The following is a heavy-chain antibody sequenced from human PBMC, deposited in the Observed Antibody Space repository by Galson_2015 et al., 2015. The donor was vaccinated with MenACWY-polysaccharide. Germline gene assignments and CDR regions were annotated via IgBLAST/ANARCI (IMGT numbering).Heavy chain of an antibody. Sequence: SLRLSCAGSGLTFSSYGMGWVRQAPGKGLEWVSGLSPTTGNTYYADSVRGRFTISRGNSKNTLYLQMHSLRAEDTAVYSCARGHYGMDVWGQGTTVTVSS. CDR1: GLTFSSYG. CDR2: LSPTTGNT. CDR3: ARGHYGMDV. J-gene: IGHJ6*02. V-gene: IGHV3-23*01.